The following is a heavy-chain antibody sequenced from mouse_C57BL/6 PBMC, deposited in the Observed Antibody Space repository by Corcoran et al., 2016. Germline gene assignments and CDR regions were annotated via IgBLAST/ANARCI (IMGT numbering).Heavy chain of an antibody. V-gene: IGHV9-3*01. J-gene: IGHJ1*03. CDR2: INTYSGVP. CDR1: GYTFTTYG. D-gene: IGHD1-3*01. Sequence: QIQLVQSGPELKKPVETVKISCKASGYTFTTYGMSWVKQAPGKGLKWMGWINTYSGVPTYADDFKGRFAFSLETSASTAYLQINNLKNEDTATYFCARETKWYFDVWGTGTTVTVSS. CDR3: ARETKWYFDV.